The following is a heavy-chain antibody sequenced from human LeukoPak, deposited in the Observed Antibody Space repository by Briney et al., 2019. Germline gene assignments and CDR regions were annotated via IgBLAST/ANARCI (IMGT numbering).Heavy chain of an antibody. CDR3: ARDIVVVVATDYYFDY. CDR1: GFTFSTYG. Sequence: GGSLRLSCAAPGFTFSTYGMNWARQAPGKGLEWVSFISSTSSTIYYADSVKGRFTISRDNAKNSLYLQMNSLRAEDTAVYYCARDIVVVVATDYYFDYWGQGTLVTVSS. D-gene: IGHD2-15*01. V-gene: IGHV3-48*01. CDR2: ISSTSSTI. J-gene: IGHJ4*02.